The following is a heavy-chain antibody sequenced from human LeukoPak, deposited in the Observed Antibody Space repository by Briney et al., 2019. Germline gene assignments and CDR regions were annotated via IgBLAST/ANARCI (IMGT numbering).Heavy chain of an antibody. Sequence: TGGPPRLSCAASGFTFNSYWMTWVRQAPGKGLEWVANIKQDGSEKYYVDSVKGRFTISRDNAKNSLYLQMNSLRAEDTAVYYCARGSYGPYYFDYWGQGTLVTVSS. D-gene: IGHD5-18*01. J-gene: IGHJ4*02. V-gene: IGHV3-7*05. CDR2: IKQDGSEK. CDR3: ARGSYGPYYFDY. CDR1: GFTFNSYW.